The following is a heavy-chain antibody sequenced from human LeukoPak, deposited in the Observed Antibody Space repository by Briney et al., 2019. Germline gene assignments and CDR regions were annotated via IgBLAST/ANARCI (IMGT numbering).Heavy chain of an antibody. Sequence: SETLSLTCTVSGYPISSGYYWGWIRQPPGKGLEWIGEINHSGSTNYNPSLKSRVTISVDTSNTQFSLKLSSVTAADTAVYFCASLIAAAGDYYYYGMDVWGQGTTVTVSS. J-gene: IGHJ6*02. D-gene: IGHD6-13*01. V-gene: IGHV4-38-2*02. CDR1: GYPISSGYY. CDR3: ASLIAAAGDYYYYGMDV. CDR2: INHSGST.